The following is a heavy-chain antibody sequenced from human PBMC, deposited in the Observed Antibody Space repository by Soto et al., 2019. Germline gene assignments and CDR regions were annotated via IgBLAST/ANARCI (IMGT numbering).Heavy chain of an antibody. CDR3: ARGVSTDCSHGVCPHNYYFDMDV. CDR2: IKPRSGGT. D-gene: IGHD2-8*01. J-gene: IGHJ6*02. CDR1: GYSFSDFH. Sequence: QVQLVQSGAEVKKPGASVKVSCKASGYSFSDFHISWVRQAPGQRLQWMGRIKPRSGGTTSARKFQGWVTMTRDKSISTAYLEVTGLKSDDTAVDFCARGVSTDCSHGVCPHNYYFDMDVWGQGTSVTVSS. V-gene: IGHV1-2*04.